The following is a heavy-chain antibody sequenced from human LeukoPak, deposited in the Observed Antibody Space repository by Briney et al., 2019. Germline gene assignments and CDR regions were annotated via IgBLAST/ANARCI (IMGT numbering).Heavy chain of an antibody. CDR3: ARGSESSGWYGVANDY. V-gene: IGHV1-2*04. J-gene: IGHJ4*02. CDR2: INPNSGGT. D-gene: IGHD6-19*01. CDR1: GYTFTGYY. Sequence: ASVKVSCKASGYTFTGYYMHWVRQAPGQGLEWMGWINPNSGGTNYAQKFQGWVTMTRDTSISTAYMELSRLRSDDTAVYYCARGSESSGWYGVANDYWGQETLVTVSS.